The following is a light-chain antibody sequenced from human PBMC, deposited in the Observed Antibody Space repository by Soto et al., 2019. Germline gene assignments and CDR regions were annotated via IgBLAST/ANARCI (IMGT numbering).Light chain of an antibody. CDR2: GAS. CDR1: QSVGIN. CDR3: QQYGSSPRIS. J-gene: IGKJ5*01. V-gene: IGKV3-20*01. Sequence: EIVMTQSPATLSVSPGERATLSCRASQSVGINLAWYQQKPGQAPRLLIYGASSRATGIPDRFIGSGSGTHFTLTISRLEPEDFALYYCQQYGSSPRISFGQGTRLEI.